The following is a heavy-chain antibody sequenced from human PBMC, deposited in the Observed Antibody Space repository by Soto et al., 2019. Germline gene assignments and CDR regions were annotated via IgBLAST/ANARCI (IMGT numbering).Heavy chain of an antibody. CDR3: ARQPLGDDFWSGYHDY. CDR2: IYYSGST. D-gene: IGHD3-3*01. J-gene: IGHJ4*02. Sequence: SETLSLTCTVSGGSISSYYWSWIRQPPGKGLEWIGYIYYSGSTNYNPSLKSRVTISVDTSKNQFSLKLSSVTAADTAVYYCARQPLGDDFWSGYHDYWGQGTLVTVSS. CDR1: GGSISSYY. V-gene: IGHV4-59*08.